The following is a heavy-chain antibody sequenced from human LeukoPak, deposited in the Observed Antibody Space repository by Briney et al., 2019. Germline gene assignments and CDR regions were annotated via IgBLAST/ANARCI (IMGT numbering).Heavy chain of an antibody. V-gene: IGHV4-59*11. Sequence: SETLSLTRTVSGGSISSHYWSWIRQPPGKGLEWIGYIYYSGSTNYNPSLKSRVTISVDTSKNQFSLKLSSVTAADTAVYYCARAQSRLDYFDYWGQGTLVTVSS. J-gene: IGHJ4*02. CDR1: GGSISSHY. CDR3: ARAQSRLDYFDY. CDR2: IYYSGST.